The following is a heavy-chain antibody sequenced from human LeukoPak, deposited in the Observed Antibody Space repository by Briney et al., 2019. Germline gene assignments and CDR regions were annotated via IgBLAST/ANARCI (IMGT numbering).Heavy chain of an antibody. CDR2: ISGSGTSI. CDR3: ARDVGYYSY. D-gene: IGHD3-22*01. Sequence: GGSLRLSCAASGFTFSSYEMNWVRQAPGKGLEWVSYISGSGTSIHYADSVKGRFTISRDNAQNSLYLQMNSLRDEDTAVYYCARDVGYYSYWGQGTLVTVSS. CDR1: GFTFSSYE. J-gene: IGHJ4*02. V-gene: IGHV3-48*03.